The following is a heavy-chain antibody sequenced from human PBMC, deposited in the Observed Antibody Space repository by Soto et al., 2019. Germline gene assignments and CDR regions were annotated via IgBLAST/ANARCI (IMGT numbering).Heavy chain of an antibody. CDR2: VSFRGDI. Sequence: EVQLVEYGGGLVKPGGSLRLSCTASGFMFSSYTMNWVRQAPGKGLEWVSSVSFRGDIYYADSLEGRFTIARDDAKNSLYLQMNSLGADDTAVYYCARGCSSARCYYYWGQGTLVTVSS. CDR1: GFMFSSYT. V-gene: IGHV3-21*01. CDR3: ARGCSSARCYYY. D-gene: IGHD2-2*01. J-gene: IGHJ4*02.